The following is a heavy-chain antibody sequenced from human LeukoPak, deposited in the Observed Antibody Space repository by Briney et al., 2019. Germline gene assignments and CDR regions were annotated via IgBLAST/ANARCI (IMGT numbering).Heavy chain of an antibody. D-gene: IGHD3-22*01. Sequence: PSETLSLTCTVSGGSLSSYYWSWIRQPPGKGLEWSGYIYYSGSTNYNPSLKSRVTISVDTSKNQFSLKLSSVTAADTAVYYCARQYYYDSHTFDYWGQGTLVTVSS. J-gene: IGHJ4*02. CDR3: ARQYYYDSHTFDY. CDR2: IYYSGST. V-gene: IGHV4-59*08. CDR1: GGSLSSYY.